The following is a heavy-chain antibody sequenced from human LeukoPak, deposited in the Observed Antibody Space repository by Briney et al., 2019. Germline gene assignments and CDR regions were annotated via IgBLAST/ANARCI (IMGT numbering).Heavy chain of an antibody. CDR3: AREYYDILTGYYLDY. J-gene: IGHJ4*02. CDR2: INHSGST. V-gene: IGHV4-34*01. CDR1: GGSFSGYY. Sequence: SETLSLTCAVFGGSFSGYYWSWIRQPPGKGLEWIGRINHSGSTNYSPSLQGHVTVSADKSISTAYLQWSSLKASNTAMYYCAREYYDILTGYYLDYRGQGTLVTVSS. D-gene: IGHD3-9*01.